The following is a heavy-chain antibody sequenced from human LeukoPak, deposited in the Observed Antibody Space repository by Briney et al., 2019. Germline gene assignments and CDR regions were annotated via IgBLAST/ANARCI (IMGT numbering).Heavy chain of an antibody. CDR2: ISSSGRTI. Sequence: GGSLRLSCAASGFTFNDYYMTWIRQAPGKGLEWVSYISSSGRTINYADSAKGRLTISRDNAKNSLYLQMNSLRAEDTAVYYCARGGFIATSLPYYFDYWGQGTLVTVSS. J-gene: IGHJ4*02. CDR3: ARGGFIATSLPYYFDY. V-gene: IGHV3-11*01. CDR1: GFTFNDYY. D-gene: IGHD3-10*01.